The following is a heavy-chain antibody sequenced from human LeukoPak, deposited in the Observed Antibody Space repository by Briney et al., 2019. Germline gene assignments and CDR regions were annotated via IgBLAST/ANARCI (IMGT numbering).Heavy chain of an antibody. CDR2: IYSGGST. V-gene: IGHV3-66*01. CDR3: ARDLYNYAMDV. Sequence: GGSLRLSCAASGFTVSSNYMSWIRQAPGKGLEWVSVIYSGGSTYYADSVKGRFTISRDNSKNTLYLQMNSLRAEDTAVYYCARDLYNYAMDVWGQGTTVTVSS. CDR1: GFTVSSNY. D-gene: IGHD2-2*02. J-gene: IGHJ6*02.